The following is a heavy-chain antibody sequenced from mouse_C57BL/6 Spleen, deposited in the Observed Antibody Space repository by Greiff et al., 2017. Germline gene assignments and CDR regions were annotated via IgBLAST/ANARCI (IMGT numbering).Heavy chain of an antibody. Sequence: EVKLLESGGGLVQPGGSLKLSCAASGFTFSDYYMYWVRQTPEKRLEWVAYISNGGGSTYYPDTVKGRFTISRDNAKNTLYLQMSRLKSEDTAMYYCARRYDGYSYAMDYWGQGTSVTVSS. CDR3: ARRYDGYSYAMDY. D-gene: IGHD2-3*01. CDR1: GFTFSDYY. CDR2: ISNGGGST. J-gene: IGHJ4*01. V-gene: IGHV5-12*01.